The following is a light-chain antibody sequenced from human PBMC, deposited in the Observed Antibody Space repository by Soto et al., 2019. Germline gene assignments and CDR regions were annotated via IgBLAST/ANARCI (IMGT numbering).Light chain of an antibody. Sequence: EIVLTQSPGTLSLSPGQRATLSCRASQTIINSYIAWYQQQPGQAPRLLIYGASTRATGIPNRFSGRGSGTDFTLTIGRLEPEDFSLYFCQHCGGSLGTFGQGTNVEI. J-gene: IGKJ1*01. CDR2: GAS. V-gene: IGKV3-20*01. CDR1: QTIINSY. CDR3: QHCGGSLGT.